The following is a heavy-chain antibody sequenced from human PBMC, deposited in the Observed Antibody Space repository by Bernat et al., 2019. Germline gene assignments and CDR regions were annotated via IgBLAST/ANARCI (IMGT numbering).Heavy chain of an antibody. Sequence: QVQLVESGGGLVKPGGSLRLSCAASGFTFSDYYISWIRQAPGKGLEWVSYISSSSSYTNYADSVKGRFTISRDNAKNSLYMQMNSLRAEDTAVYYCARDGTDTVNDYWGQGTLVTVSS. CDR2: ISSSSSYT. D-gene: IGHD4-17*01. J-gene: IGHJ4*02. V-gene: IGHV3-11*06. CDR3: ARDGTDTVNDY. CDR1: GFTFSDYY.